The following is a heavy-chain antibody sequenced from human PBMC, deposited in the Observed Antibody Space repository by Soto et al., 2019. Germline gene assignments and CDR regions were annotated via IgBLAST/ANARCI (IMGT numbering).Heavy chain of an antibody. Sequence: SETLSLTCAVYGGSFSGYYWSWIRQPPGKGLEWIGEINHSGSTNYNPSLKSRVTISVDTSKNQFSLKLSSVTAADTAVYYCARATVHYDFWSGYYSDEYYFDYWGQGTLVTGSS. CDR3: ARATVHYDFWSGYYSDEYYFDY. D-gene: IGHD3-3*01. V-gene: IGHV4-34*01. CDR1: GGSFSGYY. J-gene: IGHJ4*02. CDR2: INHSGST.